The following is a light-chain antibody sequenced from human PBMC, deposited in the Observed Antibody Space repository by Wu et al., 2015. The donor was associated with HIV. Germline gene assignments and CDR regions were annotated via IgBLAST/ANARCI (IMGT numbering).Light chain of an antibody. J-gene: IGKJ2*03. V-gene: IGKV3-20*01. CDR1: QSVSSSY. Sequence: EIVLAQSPGTLSLSPGERATLSCRASQSVSSSYLAWYQHKVGQAPRLLISGASSRATGIPDRFSGXGSGTDFTLSISRLEPEDFAVYYCQQFESTPYSFGQGTKLEIK. CDR2: GAS. CDR3: QQFESTPYS.